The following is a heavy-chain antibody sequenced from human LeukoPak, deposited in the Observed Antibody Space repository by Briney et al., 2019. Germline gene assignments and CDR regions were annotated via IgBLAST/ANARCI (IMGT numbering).Heavy chain of an antibody. CDR2: IWYDGSNK. V-gene: IGHV3-33*01. J-gene: IGHJ6*02. D-gene: IGHD2-2*01. Sequence: GRSLRLSCAASGFTFSSYGMHWVRQAPGKGLEWVAVIWYDGSNKYYADSVKGRFTISRDNSKNTLYLQMNSLRAEDTAVYYCARDRLASRTSYQLLRWDYYYGMDVWGQGTTVTVSS. CDR1: GFTFSSYG. CDR3: ARDRLASRTSYQLLRWDYYYGMDV.